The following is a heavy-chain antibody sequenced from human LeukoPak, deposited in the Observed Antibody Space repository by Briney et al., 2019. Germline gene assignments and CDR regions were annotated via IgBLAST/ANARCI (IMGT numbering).Heavy chain of an antibody. V-gene: IGHV1-46*01. Sequence: ASVKVSCKASGYTFSSYYMHWVRQAPGQGLEWMGTINLNGGSTSYPQKFQGRVTMTRDTSTSTVYMELSSLRSEDTAVYYCARGDQVPWNDGHGVLYWGQGTLVTVSS. D-gene: IGHD1-1*01. CDR1: GYTFSSYY. CDR2: INLNGGST. J-gene: IGHJ4*02. CDR3: ARGDQVPWNDGHGVLY.